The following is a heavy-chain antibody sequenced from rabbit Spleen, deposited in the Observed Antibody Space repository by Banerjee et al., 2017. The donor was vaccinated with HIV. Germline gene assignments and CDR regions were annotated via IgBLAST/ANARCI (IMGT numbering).Heavy chain of an antibody. Sequence: QSLEESGGDLVKPGGTLTLTCTVSGFSFSSAYYLCWVRQAPGKGLEWIACMYAGSSGTTYYAGWAKGRFTISKTSSTTVTLQVTSLTAADTATYFCTRDDGSGHYIDGYFNLWGQGTLVTVS. D-gene: IGHD1-1*01. CDR2: MYAGSSGTT. CDR1: GFSFSSAYY. J-gene: IGHJ4*01. CDR3: TRDDGSGHYIDGYFNL. V-gene: IGHV1S40*01.